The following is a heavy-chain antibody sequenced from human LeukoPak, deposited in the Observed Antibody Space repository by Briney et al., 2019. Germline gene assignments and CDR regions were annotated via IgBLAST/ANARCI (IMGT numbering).Heavy chain of an antibody. CDR3: ARDVRAFDI. CDR2: FHISGSA. Sequence: SETLSLTCTVSGGSISSYYWTWIRQPAGKGLEWIGHFHISGSANYNPSLKSRVTMSVDTSKNQFSLKLRSVTAADTAVYYCARDVRAFDIWGQGTMVTVSS. CDR1: GGSISSYY. V-gene: IGHV4-4*07. J-gene: IGHJ3*02.